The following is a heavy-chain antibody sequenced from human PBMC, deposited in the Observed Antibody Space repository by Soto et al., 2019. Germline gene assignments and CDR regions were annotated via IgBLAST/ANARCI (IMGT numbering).Heavy chain of an antibody. CDR3: ARGDRGGSGSPASYYYSGLDV. J-gene: IGHJ6*02. CDR1: GFTFSSYA. CDR2: VSAGGDMT. D-gene: IGHD3-10*01. V-gene: IGHV3-23*01. Sequence: DVQLLEAGGHLVQPGGSLRLACAASGFTFSSYAMSWGRKAPGTGLEWVSRVSAGGDMTYYSDSVKGRFTISRDNSNNALFLQMNSLRIEDTALYYCARGDRGGSGSPASYYYSGLDVWGQGTTVTVS.